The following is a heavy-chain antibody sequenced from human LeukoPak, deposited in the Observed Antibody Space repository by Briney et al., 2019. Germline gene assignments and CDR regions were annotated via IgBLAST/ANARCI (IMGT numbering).Heavy chain of an antibody. CDR1: GDSISYYY. CDR3: ARDVVAAAGTWDY. D-gene: IGHD6-13*01. J-gene: IGHJ4*02. CDR2: ISTSGTT. Sequence: PSETLSLTRTVSGDSISYYYWSWIRQPAGKGLEWIGRISTSGTTNYNPSLKSRVTMSVDTSKNQFSLKLSSVTAADTAVYYCARDVVAAAGTWDYWGQGTLVTVSS. V-gene: IGHV4-4*07.